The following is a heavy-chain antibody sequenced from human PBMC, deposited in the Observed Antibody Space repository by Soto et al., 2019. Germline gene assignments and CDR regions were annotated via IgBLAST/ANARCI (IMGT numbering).Heavy chain of an antibody. CDR2: IKQDGSEK. Sequence: EVQLVESGGGLVQPGGSLRLSCAASGFTFGSYWMNWVRQAPGKGLEWVGRIKQDGSEKNFVDSVEGRFTISRDNAEMSLYLQMNSLSAEDAAVYYCARGTTSGATYVDYWGQGTLVTVSS. CDR3: ARGTTSGATYVDY. D-gene: IGHD1-26*01. CDR1: GFTFGSYW. V-gene: IGHV3-7*03. J-gene: IGHJ4*02.